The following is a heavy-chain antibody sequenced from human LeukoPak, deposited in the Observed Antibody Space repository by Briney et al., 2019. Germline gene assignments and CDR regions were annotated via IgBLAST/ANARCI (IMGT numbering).Heavy chain of an antibody. V-gene: IGHV1-69*13. CDR3: ALIGYSSGWYDFDY. CDR2: IIPIFGTA. J-gene: IGHJ4*02. Sequence: SVEVSCKASGGTFSSYAISWVRQAPGQGLEWMGGIIPIFGTANYAQKFQGRVTITADESTSTAYMELSSLRSEDTAVYYCALIGYSSGWYDFDYWGQGTLVTVSS. D-gene: IGHD6-19*01. CDR1: GGTFSSYA.